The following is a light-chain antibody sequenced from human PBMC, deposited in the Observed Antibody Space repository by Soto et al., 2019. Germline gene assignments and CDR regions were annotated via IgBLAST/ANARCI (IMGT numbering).Light chain of an antibody. CDR2: DTS. Sequence: EIVMAQSPATVSVSPGERATLSCRASQSVRSNLAWYQQKPGQAPRLLIYDTSTRATAIPARFSGSGSGTEFTLTISNLQSEDFAVYYCQQYNNWPLFTFGPGTKVDIK. CDR3: QQYNNWPLFT. J-gene: IGKJ3*01. CDR1: QSVRSN. V-gene: IGKV3-15*01.